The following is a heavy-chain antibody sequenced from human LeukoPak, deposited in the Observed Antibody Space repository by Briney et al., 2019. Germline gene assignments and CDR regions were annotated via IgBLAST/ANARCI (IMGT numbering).Heavy chain of an antibody. CDR2: IYYSGST. CDR1: GASISSYY. CDR3: ASWTLYGGNSAYYCGMDV. D-gene: IGHD4-23*01. V-gene: IGHV4-59*08. Sequence: PSETLSLTCTVSGASISSYYWSWIRQPPGKGLEWIGYIYYSGSTSNNPSLKSRVTISVDTSKNQFSLKLSSVTAADTAVYYCASWTLYGGNSAYYCGMDVWGQGTTVTVSS. J-gene: IGHJ6*02.